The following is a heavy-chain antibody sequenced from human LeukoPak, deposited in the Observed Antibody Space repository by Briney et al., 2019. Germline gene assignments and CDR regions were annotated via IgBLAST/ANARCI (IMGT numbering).Heavy chain of an antibody. J-gene: IGHJ6*03. D-gene: IGHD3-10*01. V-gene: IGHV1-69*05. CDR2: IRPFIGTA. CDR1: GGTFSSYA. CDR3: GYYYGSGSQYDYYYYYMDV. Sequence: GASVTVSCKASGGTFSSYAISWVRQPPAQGLEWMGGIRPFIGTANYAQKFQGRVTITTDESTSTAYMELSSLRSEDTAVYYCGYYYGSGSQYDYYYYYMDVWGKGTTVTVSS.